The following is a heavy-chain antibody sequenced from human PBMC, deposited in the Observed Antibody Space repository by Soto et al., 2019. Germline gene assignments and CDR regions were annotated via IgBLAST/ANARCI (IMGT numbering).Heavy chain of an antibody. J-gene: IGHJ4*02. CDR1: GCXIISYC. Sequence: LCLTCTISGCXIISYCWIWIRHRPGNGLEWIGYIYYSWRNNYNPSLKSRVTISVETSKNQFSLKMSSVTAADTAVYYCARGGVVTAFDYRGQGTLGTVSS. D-gene: IGHD2-21*02. V-gene: IGHV4-59*01. CDR3: ARGGVVTAFDY. CDR2: IYYSWRN.